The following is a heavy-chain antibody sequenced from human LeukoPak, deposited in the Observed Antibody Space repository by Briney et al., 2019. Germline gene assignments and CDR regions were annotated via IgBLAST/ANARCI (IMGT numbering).Heavy chain of an antibody. CDR2: IYYSGST. Sequence: SGTLSLTCAVSGGSISSSSYYWGWIRQPPGKGLEWIGSIYYSGSTYYNPSLKSRVTISVDTSKNQFSLKLSSVTAADTVVYYCAREVYSSTSGLYFDYWGQGTLVTVSS. D-gene: IGHD6-6*01. V-gene: IGHV4-39*07. J-gene: IGHJ4*02. CDR1: GGSISSSSYY. CDR3: AREVYSSTSGLYFDY.